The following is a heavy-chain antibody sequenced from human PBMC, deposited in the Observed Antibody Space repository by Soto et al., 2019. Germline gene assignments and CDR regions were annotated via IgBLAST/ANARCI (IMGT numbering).Heavy chain of an antibody. CDR3: ARDRDYYDKSGYARDI. V-gene: IGHV3-33*01. Sequence: QVQLVESGGGVVQPGKSLRLSCAASGFSFSSYGMHWVRQAPGKGLEWVAVIWYDGSNEDYADSVKGRFAISRDNSKNTLYLQMNSLRADDTAVYYCARDRDYYDKSGYARDIWGQGTVVTVSS. J-gene: IGHJ3*02. D-gene: IGHD3-22*01. CDR2: IWYDGSNE. CDR1: GFSFSSYG.